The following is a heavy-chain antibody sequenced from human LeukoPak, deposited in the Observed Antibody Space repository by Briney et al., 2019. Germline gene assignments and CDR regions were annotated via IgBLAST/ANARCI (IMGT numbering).Heavy chain of an antibody. D-gene: IGHD4-17*01. V-gene: IGHV1-2*02. J-gene: IGHJ3*02. CDR1: GYTFTGYY. Sequence: ASVKVSCKASGYTFTGYYMHWVRRAPGQGLEWMGWINPNSGGTNYAQKFQGRVTMTRDTSISTAYMELSRLRSDDTAVYYCARVAPYGHDAFDIWGQGTMVTVSS. CDR3: ARVAPYGHDAFDI. CDR2: INPNSGGT.